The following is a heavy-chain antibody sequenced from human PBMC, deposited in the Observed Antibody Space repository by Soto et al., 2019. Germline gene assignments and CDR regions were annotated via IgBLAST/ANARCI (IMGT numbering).Heavy chain of an antibody. CDR3: ARAPDPVSSVVLLWFGKDYYCYYMDV. D-gene: IGHD3-10*01. CDR2: IYYSGST. CDR1: GGSISSYY. Sequence: SETLSHTYTVSGGSISSYYWSWIRQPPEKGLEWIGYIYYSGSTNYNPSLKSRVTISVDTSKNQFSLKLSSVTAADTAVYYCARAPDPVSSVVLLWFGKDYYCYYMDVWGKGTTVTVSS. J-gene: IGHJ6*03. V-gene: IGHV4-59*01.